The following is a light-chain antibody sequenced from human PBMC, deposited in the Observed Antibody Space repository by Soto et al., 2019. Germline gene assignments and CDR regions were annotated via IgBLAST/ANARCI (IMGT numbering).Light chain of an antibody. J-gene: IGLJ1*01. Sequence: QSVLTQPASASGTTGLRVTIYCSGSSSNIGSNSVNWYQQLPETARKLLLYSNNQRPSGVPDRFSGSNSGASASLAISGLQSDDEADYYCAAWDDSLNGYVFGTGTKGTGL. V-gene: IGLV1-44*01. CDR2: SNN. CDR3: AAWDDSLNGYV. CDR1: SSNIGSNS.